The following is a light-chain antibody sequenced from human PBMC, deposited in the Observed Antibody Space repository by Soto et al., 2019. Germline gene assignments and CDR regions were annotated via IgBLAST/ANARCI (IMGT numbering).Light chain of an antibody. CDR1: QRISSR. V-gene: IGKV1D-16*01. CDR2: GAS. J-gene: IGKJ4*01. Sequence: DIQMTQSPSSLSASVGDRVTITCRASQRISSRLAWYQQKPNKAPKALIYGASSLQSCVPSRFRGSGSGTDFSLTITGLQPEDFAIYYCQQYESYPPTFGGGTKVEIK. CDR3: QQYESYPPT.